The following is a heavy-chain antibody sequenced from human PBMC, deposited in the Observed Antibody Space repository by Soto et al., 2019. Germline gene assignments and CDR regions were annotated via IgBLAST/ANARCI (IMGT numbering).Heavy chain of an antibody. CDR3: AKDLRSVSYYDFWSGTTIDY. V-gene: IGHV3-23*01. D-gene: IGHD3-3*01. CDR2: ISGSGGST. J-gene: IGHJ4*02. CDR1: GFTFSSYA. Sequence: PGGSLRLSCAASGFTFSSYAMSWVRQAPGKGLEWVSAISGSGGSTYYADSVKGRFTISRDNSKNTLYLQMNSLRAEDTAVYYCAKDLRSVSYYDFWSGTTIDYWGRGTLVTVSS.